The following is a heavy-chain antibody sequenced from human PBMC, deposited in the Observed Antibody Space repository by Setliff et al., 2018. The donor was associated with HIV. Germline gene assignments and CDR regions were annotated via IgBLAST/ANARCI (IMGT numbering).Heavy chain of an antibody. CDR1: GFSLSTSGVG. J-gene: IGHJ3*02. CDR2: IYWDDDK. V-gene: IGHV2-5*02. Sequence: SGPTLVNPTQTLTLTCTFSGFSLSTSGVGVGWIRQPPGKALEWLALIYWDDDKRYSPSLKSRLTITKDTSKNQVVLTMTNMDPVDTAVYYCAKGRYGGYDWGTLDIWGQGTMVTVSS. D-gene: IGHD5-12*01. CDR3: AKGRYGGYDWGTLDI.